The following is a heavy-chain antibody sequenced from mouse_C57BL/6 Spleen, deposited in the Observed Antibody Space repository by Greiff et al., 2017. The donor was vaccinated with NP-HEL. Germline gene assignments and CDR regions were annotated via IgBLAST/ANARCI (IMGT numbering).Heavy chain of an antibody. V-gene: IGHV1-66*01. J-gene: IGHJ3*01. CDR2: IYPGSGNT. CDR3: ARGSNSWFAY. CDR1: GYSFTSYY. D-gene: IGHD2-5*01. Sequence: QVQLKQSGPELVKPGASVKISCKASGYSFTSYYIHWVKQRPGQGPEWVGWIYPGSGNTKYNEKFKGKATLTADTSSSTAYMQLSSLTSEDSAVYYCARGSNSWFAYWGQGTLVTVSA.